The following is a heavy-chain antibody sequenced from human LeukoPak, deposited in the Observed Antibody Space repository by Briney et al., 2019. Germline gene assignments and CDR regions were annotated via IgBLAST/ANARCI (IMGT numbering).Heavy chain of an antibody. J-gene: IGHJ3*02. CDR2: ISGSGGST. D-gene: IGHD3-10*01. V-gene: IGHV3-23*01. CDR1: GFTFSSYA. Sequence: PGGSLRLSCAASGFTFSSYAMSWVRQAPGKGLEWVSAISGSGGSTYYADSVKGRFTISRDNSKNTLYLQMNSLRAEDTAVYYCAKYGPRGWFGELLYENAFDIWGQGTMVTVSS. CDR3: AKYGPRGWFGELLYENAFDI.